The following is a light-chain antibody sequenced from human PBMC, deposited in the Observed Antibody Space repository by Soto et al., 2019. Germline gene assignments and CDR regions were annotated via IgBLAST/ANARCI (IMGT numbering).Light chain of an antibody. V-gene: IGKV2-30*01. CDR3: MQGTHWPPYT. Sequence: DVVMTQSPLSLPVTLGQPASISCRSSQSLAYSDGNTYLNWFQQRPGQSLRRLIYKVSNRDSGVPDRFSGSGSGTDFTLKISRVEAEDVGVYYCMQGTHWPPYTFGQGTKLEIK. J-gene: IGKJ2*01. CDR2: KVS. CDR1: QSLAYSDGNTY.